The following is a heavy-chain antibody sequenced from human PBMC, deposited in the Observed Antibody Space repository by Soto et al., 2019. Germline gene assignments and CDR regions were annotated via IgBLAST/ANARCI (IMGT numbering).Heavy chain of an antibody. V-gene: IGHV4-59*01. D-gene: IGHD3-10*01. Sequence: SETLSLTCTVSGGSISSYYWSWIRQPPGKGLEWIGYIYYSGSTNYNPSLKSRVTISVDPSKNQFSLKLSSVTAADTAVYYCAREGGSGSYYPYYYYYMDVWGKGTTVTVSS. J-gene: IGHJ6*03. CDR1: GGSISSYY. CDR2: IYYSGST. CDR3: AREGGSGSYYPYYYYYMDV.